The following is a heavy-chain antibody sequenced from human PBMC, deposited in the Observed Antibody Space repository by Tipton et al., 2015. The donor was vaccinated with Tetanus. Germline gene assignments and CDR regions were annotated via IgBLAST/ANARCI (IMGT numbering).Heavy chain of an antibody. J-gene: IGHJ6*02. CDR2: MNPNSGNT. Sequence: QSGPEVKKPGASVKVSCKASGYTFTSYDINWVRQATGRGLEWMGWMNPNSGNTGYAQKFQGRVTMTRNTSISTAYMELSSLRSEDTAVYYCARAVIAAETFFDRYYYYGMDVWGQGTTVTVSS. V-gene: IGHV1-8*01. CDR1: GYTFTSYD. CDR3: ARAVIAAETFFDRYYYYGMDV. D-gene: IGHD6-13*01.